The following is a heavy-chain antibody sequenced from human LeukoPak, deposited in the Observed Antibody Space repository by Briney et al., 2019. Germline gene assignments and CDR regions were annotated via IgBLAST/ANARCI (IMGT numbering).Heavy chain of an antibody. Sequence: ASVKVSCKVSGYTLTESSMHWVRQAPGKGLEWMGGFDPEDGETIYAQKFQGRVTMTEDTSTDTAYMELSSLRSEDTAVYYCATVQAYTAMAFDYWGQGTLVTVSS. V-gene: IGHV1-24*01. CDR1: GYTLTESS. CDR2: FDPEDGET. CDR3: ATVQAYTAMAFDY. J-gene: IGHJ4*02. D-gene: IGHD5-18*01.